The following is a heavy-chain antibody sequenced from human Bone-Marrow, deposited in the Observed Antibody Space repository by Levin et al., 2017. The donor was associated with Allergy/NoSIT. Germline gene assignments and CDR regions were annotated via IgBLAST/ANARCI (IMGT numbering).Heavy chain of an antibody. CDR1: GYTFTSYG. J-gene: IGHJ4*02. CDR2: ISAYNGNT. V-gene: IGHV1-18*01. CDR3: ARDFGVVVVAAISRFVY. D-gene: IGHD2-15*01. Sequence: EASVKVSCKASGYTFTSYGISWVRQAPGQGLEWMGWISAYNGNTNYAQKLQGRVTMTTDTSTSTAYMELRSLRSDDTAVYYCARDFGVVVVAAISRFVYWGQGTLVTVSS.